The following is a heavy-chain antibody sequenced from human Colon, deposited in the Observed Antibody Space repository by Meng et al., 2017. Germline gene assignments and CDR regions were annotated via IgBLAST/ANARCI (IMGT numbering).Heavy chain of an antibody. CDR2: ITSHNGHT. CDR3: ARGVQTLDY. J-gene: IGHJ4*02. Sequence: VWFGGEVKFPGPSGTVPCTDSGATSNSVTIRWVRPAPGQGLEWMGWITSHNGHTNYAERLQGRVTMTTDTSTSTAYMELNNLKSDDTAMYYCARGVQTLDYWGQGTLVTVSS. CDR1: GATSNSVT. V-gene: IGHV1-18*01. D-gene: IGHD3-10*01.